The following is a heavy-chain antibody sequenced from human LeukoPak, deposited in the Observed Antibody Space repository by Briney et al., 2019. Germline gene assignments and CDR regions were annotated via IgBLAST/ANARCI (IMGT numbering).Heavy chain of an antibody. CDR1: GGSLSSYY. D-gene: IGHD2-2*01. V-gene: IGHV4-4*07. CDR3: ASARTTAFMDV. J-gene: IGHJ6*04. CDR2: IYTSGST. Sequence: SETLSLTCTVSGGSLSSYYWSWIRQPAGKGLEWIGRIYTSGSTNYNPSLKSRVTMSVDTSKHQFSLQLSSVPAAGTAVYYCASARTTAFMDVWGKGTTVTVSS.